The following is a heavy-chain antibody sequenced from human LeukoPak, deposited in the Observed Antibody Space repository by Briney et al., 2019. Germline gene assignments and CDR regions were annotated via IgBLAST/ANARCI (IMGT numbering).Heavy chain of an antibody. J-gene: IGHJ5*02. CDR1: GGTFSSYA. D-gene: IGHD2-8*02. CDR3: ARNPYGTGHFDP. Sequence: ASVKVSCKASGGTFSSYAISWVRQATGRGLEWLGWMSPNNGHTGYAQKFQGRVTLTRDTSINTAYMELSSLTSEDTAVYYCARNPYGTGHFDPWGQGSLVTVSS. CDR2: MSPNNGHT. V-gene: IGHV1-8*02.